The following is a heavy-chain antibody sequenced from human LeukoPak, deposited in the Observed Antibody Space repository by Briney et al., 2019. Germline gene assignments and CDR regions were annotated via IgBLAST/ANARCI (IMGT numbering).Heavy chain of an antibody. CDR3: AREPPHYGGNRRPPLGYFDL. CDR2: INHSGST. V-gene: IGHV4-34*01. J-gene: IGHJ2*01. D-gene: IGHD4-23*01. Sequence: KPSETLSLTCAVYGGSFSGYYWSWIRQPPGKGLEWIGEINHSGSTNYNPSLKSRVTIPVDTSKNQFSLKLSSVTAADTAVYYCAREPPHYGGNRRPPLGYFDLWGRGTLVTVSS. CDR1: GGSFSGYY.